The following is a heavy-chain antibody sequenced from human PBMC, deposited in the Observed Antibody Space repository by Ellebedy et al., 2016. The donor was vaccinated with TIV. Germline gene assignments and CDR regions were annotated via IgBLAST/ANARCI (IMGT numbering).Heavy chain of an antibody. CDR1: GYSFTDYY. J-gene: IGHJ4*02. CDR2: INPENGGT. V-gene: IGHV1-2*02. Sequence: ASVKVSCXSSGYSFTDYYIHWVRQAPGQGLEWMALINPENGGTNYAQKFQGRVTVTSDTSISTVYMELSGLRSDDTAVYYCARDPPGIKLIADPYFDSWGQGTLVTVSS. D-gene: IGHD3-10*01. CDR3: ARDPPGIKLIADPYFDS.